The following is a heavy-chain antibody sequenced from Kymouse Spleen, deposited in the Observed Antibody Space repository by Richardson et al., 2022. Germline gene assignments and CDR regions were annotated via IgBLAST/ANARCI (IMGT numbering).Heavy chain of an antibody. CDR2: IKSKTDGGTT. Sequence: EVQLVESGGGLVKPGGSLRLSCAASGFTFSNAWMSWVRQAPGKGLEWVGRIKSKTDGGTTDYAAPVKGRFTISRDDSKNTLYLQMNSLKTEDTAVYYCTTDRQLWPDYYYGMDVWGQGTTVTVSS. CDR1: GFTFSNAW. D-gene: IGHD5-18,IGHD5-18*01. V-gene: IGHV3-15*01. CDR3: TTDRQLWPDYYYGMDV. J-gene: IGHJ6*02.